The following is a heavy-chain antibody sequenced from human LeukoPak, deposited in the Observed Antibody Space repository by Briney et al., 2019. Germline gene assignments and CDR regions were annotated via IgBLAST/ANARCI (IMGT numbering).Heavy chain of an antibody. CDR3: ARAGDTAMVTDYYYGMDV. Sequence: SETLSLTCAVYGGSFSGYYWSWIRQPPGKGLEWIGEINHSGSTNYNPSLKSRVTISVDTSKNQFSLKLSSVTAADTAVYYCARAGDTAMVTDYYYGMDVWGQGTTVTVSS. CDR2: INHSGST. D-gene: IGHD5-18*01. CDR1: GGSFSGYY. J-gene: IGHJ6*02. V-gene: IGHV4-34*01.